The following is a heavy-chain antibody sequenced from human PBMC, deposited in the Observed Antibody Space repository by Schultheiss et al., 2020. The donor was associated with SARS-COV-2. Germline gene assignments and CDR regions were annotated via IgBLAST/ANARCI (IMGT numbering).Heavy chain of an antibody. CDR2: MNPNSGGT. Sequence: GGSLRLSCKGSGYTFTSYAMHWVRQAPGQRLEWMGWMNPNSGGTNYAQKFQGWVTMTRDTSISTAYMELSRLRSDDTAVYYCARVVLEWLSPRGMDVWGQGTTVTVSS. CDR3: ARVVLEWLSPRGMDV. CDR1: GYTFTSYA. D-gene: IGHD3-3*01. V-gene: IGHV1-2*04. J-gene: IGHJ6*02.